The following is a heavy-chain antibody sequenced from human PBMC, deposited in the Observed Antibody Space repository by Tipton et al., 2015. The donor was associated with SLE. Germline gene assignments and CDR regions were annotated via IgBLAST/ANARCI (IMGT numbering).Heavy chain of an antibody. V-gene: IGHV4-34*01. CDR2: INHSGST. Sequence: TPSLTCAVYGGSFSGYYWSWIRQPPGKGLEWIGEINHSGSTNYNPSLKSRVTISVDTSKNQFSLKLSSVTAADTAVYYCAREASYCGGDCYPSWFDPWGQGTLVTVSS. CDR3: AREASYCGGDCYPSWFDP. CDR1: GGSFSGYY. J-gene: IGHJ5*02. D-gene: IGHD2-21*01.